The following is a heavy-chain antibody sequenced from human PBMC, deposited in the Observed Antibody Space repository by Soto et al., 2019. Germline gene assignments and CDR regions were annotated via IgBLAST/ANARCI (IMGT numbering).Heavy chain of an antibody. CDR3: ARGDPTVTKNYYYYYYMDV. CDR1: GGTFSSYT. J-gene: IGHJ6*03. D-gene: IGHD4-17*01. CDR2: IIPILGIA. Sequence: QVQLVQSGAEVKKPGSSVKVSYKASGGTFSSYTISWVRQAPGQGLEWMGRIIPILGIANYAQKFQGRVTITADKSTSTAYMELSSLRSEDTAVYYCARGDPTVTKNYYYYYYMDVWGKGTTVTVSS. V-gene: IGHV1-69*02.